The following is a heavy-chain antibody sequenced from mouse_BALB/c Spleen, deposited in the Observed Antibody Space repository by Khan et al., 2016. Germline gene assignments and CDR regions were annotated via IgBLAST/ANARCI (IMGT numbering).Heavy chain of an antibody. D-gene: IGHD1-2*01. CDR3: ARTARIKY. CDR1: GYSITSGYG. CDR2: ISYSGST. V-gene: IGHV3-2*02. J-gene: IGHJ2*01. Sequence: EVQLQESGPGLVKPSQSLSLTCTATGYSITSGYGWNWIRQFPGNKLEWMGYISYSGSTNYNPSLKSRISIPRDTSKNQFFLQLNSVTTEDTATYYWARTARIKYWGQGTTLTVSS.